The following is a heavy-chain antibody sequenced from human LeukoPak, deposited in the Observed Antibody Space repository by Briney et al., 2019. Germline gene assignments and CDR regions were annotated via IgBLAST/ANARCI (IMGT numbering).Heavy chain of an antibody. J-gene: IGHJ3*02. Sequence: SETLSLTCTVSGGSISSYYWSWIRQPPGKGLEWIGYIYDTGSADYNPSLKSRVTISVDTSNNQFSLRLSSVTAADTAVYYCAGPGGDAFDIWGQGTMVTVSS. CDR3: AGPGGDAFDI. CDR1: GGSISSYY. CDR2: IYDTGSA. V-gene: IGHV4-59*08. D-gene: IGHD3-16*01.